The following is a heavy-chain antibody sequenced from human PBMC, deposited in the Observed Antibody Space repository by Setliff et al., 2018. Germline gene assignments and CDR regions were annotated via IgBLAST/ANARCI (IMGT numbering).Heavy chain of an antibody. CDR1: GFSISSGYY. V-gene: IGHV4-38-2*01. D-gene: IGHD3-22*01. J-gene: IGHJ5*02. CDR3: ARAHTWSLPNDNSGYPGWFDP. Sequence: PSETLSLTCAVSGFSISSGYYWGWIRQPPGKGLEWIVNIHHSGKAYYNPSLKSRVTMSVDTSKNHVSLKLSSVIAADTAVYYCARAHTWSLPNDNSGYPGWFDPWGQGTLVTVSS. CDR2: IHHSGKA.